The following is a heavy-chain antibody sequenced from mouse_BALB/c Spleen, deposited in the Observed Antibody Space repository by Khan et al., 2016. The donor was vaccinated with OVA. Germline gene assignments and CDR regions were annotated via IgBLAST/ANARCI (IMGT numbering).Heavy chain of an antibody. CDR3: TRLAYYYDSEGFAY. D-gene: IGHD1-1*01. J-gene: IGHJ3*01. Sequence: EVELVESGGDLVKPGGSLKLSCAASGFTFSTYGMSWVRQTPDKRLEWVATVSTGGSYTYYPASVKGRFTISRDNSKNTLYLQMSGLKSEDTARFYCTRLAYYYDSEGFAYWGQGTLVTVSA. V-gene: IGHV5-6*01. CDR2: VSTGGSYT. CDR1: GFTFSTYG.